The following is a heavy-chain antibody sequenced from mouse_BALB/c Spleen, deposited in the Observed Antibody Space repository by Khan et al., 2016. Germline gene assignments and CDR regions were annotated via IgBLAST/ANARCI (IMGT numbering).Heavy chain of an antibody. CDR1: GFSLTNSG. V-gene: IGHV2-9*02. Sequence: QVQLKQSGPGLVAPSQSLSITCTVSGFSLTNSGVHWVRQPPRKGLDWLGVIWAGGSTDYNSAPMSRLSITRDTTQNQVFLKMNSLQTDDTAMYYCARDDQDFVAWFASWGQGTLVTVSA. J-gene: IGHJ3*01. CDR2: IWAGGST. CDR3: ARDDQDFVAWFAS.